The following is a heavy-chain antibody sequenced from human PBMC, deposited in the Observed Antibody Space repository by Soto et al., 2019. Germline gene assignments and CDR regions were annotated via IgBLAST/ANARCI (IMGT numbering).Heavy chain of an antibody. Sequence: SETLSLTCAVYGGSFSGYYWSWIRQPPGKGLEWIGEINHSGSTNYNPSLKSRVTISVDTSKNQFSLKLSSVTAADTAVYYCARFYGSGSYPGYWGQGTLVT. D-gene: IGHD3-10*01. J-gene: IGHJ4*02. CDR3: ARFYGSGSYPGY. CDR1: GGSFSGYY. CDR2: INHSGST. V-gene: IGHV4-34*01.